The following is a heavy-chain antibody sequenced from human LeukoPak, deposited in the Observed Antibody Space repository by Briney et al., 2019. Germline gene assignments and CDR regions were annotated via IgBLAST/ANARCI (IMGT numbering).Heavy chain of an antibody. Sequence: SQTLSLTCTVSGGSISSGSYYWSWIRQPAGKGLEWIGRIYTSGSTNYNPSLKSRVTISVDTSKNQFSLKLSSVTAVDTAVYYCARGYCSSTSCYNFWFDPWGQGTLVTVSS. CDR3: ARGYCSSTSCYNFWFDP. CDR2: IYTSGST. V-gene: IGHV4-61*02. CDR1: GGSISSGSYY. D-gene: IGHD2-2*02. J-gene: IGHJ5*02.